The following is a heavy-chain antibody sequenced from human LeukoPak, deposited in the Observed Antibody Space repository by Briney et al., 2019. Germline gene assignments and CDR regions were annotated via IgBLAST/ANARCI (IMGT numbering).Heavy chain of an antibody. CDR2: IYPHSGGT. CDR1: GYTFTAYY. J-gene: IGHJ4*02. V-gene: IGHV1-2*02. CDR3: ARDLTAMASFDY. Sequence: ASVKVSCKASGYTFTAYYMHWVRQAPGQGLEWMGWIYPHSGGTRYAQKFQGRVTMTRDTPISTAYMELNSLSSDDTAVYYCARDLTAMASFDYWGQGTLVTVSS. D-gene: IGHD5-18*01.